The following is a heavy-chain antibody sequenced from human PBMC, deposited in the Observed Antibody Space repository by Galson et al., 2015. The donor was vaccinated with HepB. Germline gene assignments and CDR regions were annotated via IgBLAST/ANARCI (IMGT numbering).Heavy chain of an antibody. CDR1: GFIFRHHA. V-gene: IGHV3-23*01. D-gene: IGHD1-1*01. Sequence: FPRLSCAGSGFIFRHHAMAWIRQAPAKGLEWVSGIKGRGSTRSYPDAAKGRFPIHSDNSKETVFLQMDNMRAEDTAVYYCVKEGSWSGGDWFDPWGQGALVTVS. CDR2: IKGRGSTR. J-gene: IGHJ5*02. CDR3: VKEGSWSGGDWFDP.